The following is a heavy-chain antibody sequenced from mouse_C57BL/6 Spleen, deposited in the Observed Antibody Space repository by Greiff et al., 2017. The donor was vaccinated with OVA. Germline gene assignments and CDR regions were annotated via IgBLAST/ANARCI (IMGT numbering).Heavy chain of an antibody. CDR2: IYPGSGST. CDR1: GYTFTSYW. V-gene: IGHV1-55*01. J-gene: IGHJ3*01. D-gene: IGHD2-2*01. Sequence: QVQLKQPGAELVKPGASVKMSCKASGYTFTSYWITWVKQRPGQGLEWIGDIYPGSGSTNYNEKFKSKATLTVDTSSSTAYVQLSSLTSEDSAVYYCARWFPAWFAYWGQGTLVTVSA. CDR3: ARWFPAWFAY.